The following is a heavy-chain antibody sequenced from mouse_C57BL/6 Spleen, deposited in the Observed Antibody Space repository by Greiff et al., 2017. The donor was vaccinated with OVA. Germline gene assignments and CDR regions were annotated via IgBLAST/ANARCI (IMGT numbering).Heavy chain of an antibody. D-gene: IGHD1-1*01. Sequence: VQLKESGPGLVKPSQSLSLTCSVTGYSITSGYYWNWIRQFPGNKLEWMGYISYDGSNNYNPSLKNRISITRDTSKNQFFLKLNSVTTEDTATYYCARALITTVVARGPHYWYFDVWGTGTTVTVSS. CDR3: ARALITTVVARGPHYWYFDV. J-gene: IGHJ1*03. V-gene: IGHV3-6*01. CDR1: GYSITSGYY. CDR2: ISYDGSN.